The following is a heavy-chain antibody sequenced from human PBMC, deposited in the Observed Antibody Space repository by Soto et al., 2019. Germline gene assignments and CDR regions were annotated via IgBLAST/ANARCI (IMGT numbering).Heavy chain of an antibody. V-gene: IGHV4-59*01. CDR1: GGSISSYY. CDR3: ARGTHQFTMVRGVIGYYYYGMDV. Sequence: ASETLSLTCTVSGGSISSYYWSWIRQPPGKGLEWIGYIYYSGSTNYNPSLKSRVTISVDTSKNQFSLKLSSVTAADTAVYYCARGTHQFTMVRGVIGYYYYGMDVWGQGTTVTVSS. J-gene: IGHJ6*02. D-gene: IGHD3-10*01. CDR2: IYYSGST.